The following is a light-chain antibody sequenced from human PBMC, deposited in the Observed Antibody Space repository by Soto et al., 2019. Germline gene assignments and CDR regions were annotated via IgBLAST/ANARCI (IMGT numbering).Light chain of an antibody. CDR1: RDITRW. CDR3: QEYSSF. Sequence: DIHMTQSPSTLSASVGDRVTITCRASRDITRWLAWYQQKPGRAPKVLIYEASNLQSGVPSRFSGSGSGTEFTLTISSLQPEDFGTYYCQEYSSFFGGGTRVEIK. J-gene: IGKJ4*01. V-gene: IGKV1-5*01. CDR2: EAS.